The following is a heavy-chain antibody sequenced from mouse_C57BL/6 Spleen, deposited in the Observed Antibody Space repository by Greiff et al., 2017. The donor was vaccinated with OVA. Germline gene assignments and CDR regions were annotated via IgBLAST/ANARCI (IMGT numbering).Heavy chain of an antibody. CDR1: GYTFTGYW. J-gene: IGHJ3*01. CDR3: ARRGNYDSFAY. D-gene: IGHD2-4*01. V-gene: IGHV1-55*01. CDR2: IYPGSGST. Sequence: VQLQQPGAELVKPGASVKLSCKASGYTFTGYWIPWVKQRPGQGLEWIGDIYPGSGSTNYNEKFKGKATLTVDKSSSTAYMQLSSLTSEDSAVYYCARRGNYDSFAYWGQGTLVTVSA.